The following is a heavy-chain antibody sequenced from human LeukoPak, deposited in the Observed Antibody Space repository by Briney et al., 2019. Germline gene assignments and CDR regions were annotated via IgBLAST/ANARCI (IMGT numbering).Heavy chain of an antibody. V-gene: IGHV4-30-4*08. D-gene: IGHD1-14*01. CDR1: GDSIRNNYY. Sequence: SQTLSLTCTVSGDSIRNNYYWSWIRQPPGKGMEWIGYIYHSGNTYYNPSLESRVGISVDASKNQFSLKVNSVTAADTAVYYCARLMLDCTGNVCHTDYFGFWGQGTLVTVSS. CDR3: ARLMLDCTGNVCHTDYFGF. CDR2: IYHSGNT. J-gene: IGHJ4*02.